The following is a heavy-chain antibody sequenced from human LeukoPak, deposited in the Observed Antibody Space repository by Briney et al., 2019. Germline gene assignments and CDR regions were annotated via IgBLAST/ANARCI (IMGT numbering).Heavy chain of an antibody. D-gene: IGHD3-10*01. CDR1: GFTFGNYA. Sequence: GGSLRLSCTASGFTFGNYAMSWFRQASGKGLEWVGRIRSKANSYATAYAASVKGRFTISRDDSKNTAYLQMNSLKTEDTAVYYCTSRMVRGVIDEDDWGQGTLVTVSS. CDR2: IRSKANSYAT. J-gene: IGHJ4*02. CDR3: TSRMVRGVIDEDD. V-gene: IGHV3-73*01.